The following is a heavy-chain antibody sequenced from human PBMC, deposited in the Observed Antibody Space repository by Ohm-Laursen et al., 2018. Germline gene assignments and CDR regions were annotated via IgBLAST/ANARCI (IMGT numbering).Heavy chain of an antibody. CDR1: GGSFSGYY. Sequence: SQTLSLTCAVYGGSFSGYYWSWIRQPPGKGLEWIGEINHSGSTNYNPSLKSRVTISVDTSKNQFSLKLSSVTAADTAVYYCARVKQWLIYAFDIWGQGTVVTVSS. CDR2: INHSGST. V-gene: IGHV4-34*01. D-gene: IGHD6-19*01. CDR3: ARVKQWLIYAFDI. J-gene: IGHJ3*02.